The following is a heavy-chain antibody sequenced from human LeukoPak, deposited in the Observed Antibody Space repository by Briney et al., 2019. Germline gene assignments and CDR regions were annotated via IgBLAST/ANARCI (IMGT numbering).Heavy chain of an antibody. D-gene: IGHD6-19*01. CDR2: INPNSGGT. Sequence: GASVKVSCKASGYTFTGYYMHWVRQAPGQGLEWMGWINPNSGGTNYAQKFQGRVTMTRDTSISTAYMELSRLRSDDMAVYFCAREGVAGGHLFDYWGQGTLVTVSS. V-gene: IGHV1-2*02. J-gene: IGHJ4*02. CDR1: GYTFTGYY. CDR3: AREGVAGGHLFDY.